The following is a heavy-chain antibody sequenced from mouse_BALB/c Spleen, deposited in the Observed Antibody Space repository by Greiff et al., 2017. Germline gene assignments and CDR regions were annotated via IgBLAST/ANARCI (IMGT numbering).Heavy chain of an antibody. CDR2: IWSGGST. Sequence: QVQLQQSGPGLVQPSQSLSITCTVSGFSLTSYGVHWVRQSPGKGLEWLGVIWSGGSTDYNAAFISRLSISKDNSKSHVFFKMNSLQANDTAIYYCAREWVYDYAWFAYWGQGTLVTVSA. D-gene: IGHD2-4*01. J-gene: IGHJ3*01. CDR3: AREWVYDYAWFAY. V-gene: IGHV2-2*02. CDR1: GFSLTSYG.